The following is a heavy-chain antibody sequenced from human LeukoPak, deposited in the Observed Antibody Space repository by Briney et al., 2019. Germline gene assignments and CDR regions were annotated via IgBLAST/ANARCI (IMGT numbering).Heavy chain of an antibody. D-gene: IGHD3-22*01. Sequence: ASVKVSCKASGYTFTGYYMHWVRQAPGQGLEWMGWINPNSGGTNYAQKFQGRVTMTRDTSISTAYMELSRLRSDDTAVYYCATYYGKRKSSDYWGQGTLVTVSS. CDR3: ATYYGKRKSSDY. J-gene: IGHJ4*02. CDR2: INPNSGGT. V-gene: IGHV1-2*02. CDR1: GYTFTGYY.